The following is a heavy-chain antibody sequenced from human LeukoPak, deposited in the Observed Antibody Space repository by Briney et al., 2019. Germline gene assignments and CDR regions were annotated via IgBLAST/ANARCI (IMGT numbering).Heavy chain of an antibody. CDR3: ARDVYRNDLDY. V-gene: IGHV1-2*02. Sequence: ASVKVSCKTSGYSFITYYIHWVRQAPGQGRERMGWINPKTGDTRYAQKLRGRVTMTRDTSVSTIYLDLSGLRSDDTAVYFCARDVYRNDLDYWGRGTLVTVSS. J-gene: IGHJ4*02. CDR1: GYSFITYY. D-gene: IGHD4-11*01. CDR2: INPKTGDT.